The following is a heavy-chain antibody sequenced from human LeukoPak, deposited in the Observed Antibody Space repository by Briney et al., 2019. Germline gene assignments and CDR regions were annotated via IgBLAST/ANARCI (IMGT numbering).Heavy chain of an antibody. Sequence: SQTLSLTCTVSGGSISSGGYYWSWIRQPPGRGLEWIGYIYHSGSTYYNPSLKSRVTISVDRSKNQFSLKLSSVTAADTAVYYCAHIVGANLLHFQHWGQGTLVTVSS. CDR3: AHIVGANLLHFQH. D-gene: IGHD1-26*01. CDR1: GGSISSGGYY. CDR2: IYHSGST. J-gene: IGHJ1*01. V-gene: IGHV4-30-2*01.